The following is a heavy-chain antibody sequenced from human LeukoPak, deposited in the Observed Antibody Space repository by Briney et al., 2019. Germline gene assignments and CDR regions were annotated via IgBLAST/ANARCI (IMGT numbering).Heavy chain of an antibody. V-gene: IGHV4-4*07. CDR3: TRSSTSSTAHNWFDP. Sequence: SETLSLTCTVSGGSISSYYWSWIRQPAGKGLEWIGRIYTSGSTNYNPSLKSRVTMSVDTSKNQFSLKLSSVTAADTAVYYCTRSSTSSTAHNWFDPWGQGTLVTVSS. D-gene: IGHD2-2*01. CDR2: IYTSGST. J-gene: IGHJ5*02. CDR1: GGSISSYY.